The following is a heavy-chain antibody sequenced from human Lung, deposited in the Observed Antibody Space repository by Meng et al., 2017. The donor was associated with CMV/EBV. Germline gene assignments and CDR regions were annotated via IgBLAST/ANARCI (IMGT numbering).Heavy chain of an antibody. J-gene: IGHJ5*02. CDR1: GFTFSSYW. CDR3: ARDRIRFDP. CDR2: INSDGSST. Sequence: GEXXKISCAASGFTFSSYWMHWVRQAPGKGLVWVSRINSDGSSTSYADSVKGRFTISRDNAKNTLYLQMNSLRAEDTAVYYCARDRIRFDPWGPGTLVTVSS. V-gene: IGHV3-74*01.